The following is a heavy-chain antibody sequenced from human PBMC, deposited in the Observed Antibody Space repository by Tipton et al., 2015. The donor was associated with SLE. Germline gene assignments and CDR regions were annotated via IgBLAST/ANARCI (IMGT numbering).Heavy chain of an antibody. V-gene: IGHV3-74*02. D-gene: IGHD3-10*02. CDR2: IFSDGSRT. CDR1: GFTFSSYW. CDR3: ARGDYVGYCLDY. Sequence: QLVQSGGGLVQPGGSLRLSCAASGFTFSSYWMHWVRQAPGKGLVWVSRIFSDGSRTTYADSVQGRFTISRDNAKNTLYLLLDSLRAEDTAVYYCARGDYVGYCLDYWGQGCLVTVSA. J-gene: IGHJ4*02.